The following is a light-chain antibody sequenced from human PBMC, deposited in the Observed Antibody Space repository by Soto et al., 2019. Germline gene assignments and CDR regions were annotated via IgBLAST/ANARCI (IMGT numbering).Light chain of an antibody. Sequence: QSALTQPASVSGSPGQSITISCTGTSSDVGGYDYVSWYQQHPGIAPKLMIFDVSHRPSGVSNRFSGFKSGNTASLTISGLQAEDEADYYCSSYTTSSTLVFGEGTKLTVL. CDR3: SSYTTSSTLV. J-gene: IGLJ2*01. V-gene: IGLV2-14*01. CDR1: SSDVGGYDY. CDR2: DVS.